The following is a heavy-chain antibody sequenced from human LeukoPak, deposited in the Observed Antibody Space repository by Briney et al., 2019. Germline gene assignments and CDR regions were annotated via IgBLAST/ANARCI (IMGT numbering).Heavy chain of an antibody. Sequence: GGSLRLSCAASGFTFDDYDDYAMHWVQQAPGKGLEWVSGISWNSDIMGYADSVKGRFTISRDNAKNSLYLQMNSLRAEDTAFYYCTKDMHFGFTNPFDYWGQGTLVTVSS. CDR3: TKDMHFGFTNPFDY. D-gene: IGHD3-10*01. J-gene: IGHJ4*02. CDR1: GFTFDDYDDYA. CDR2: ISWNSDIM. V-gene: IGHV3-9*01.